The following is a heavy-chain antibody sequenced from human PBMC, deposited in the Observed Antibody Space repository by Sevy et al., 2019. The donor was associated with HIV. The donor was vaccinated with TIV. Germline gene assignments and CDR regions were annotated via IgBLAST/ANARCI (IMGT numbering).Heavy chain of an antibody. CDR3: TRGLATADTPEYYFDY. CDR2: ITRNSYEAYGGTA. D-gene: IGHD5-12*01. V-gene: IGHV3-49*03. J-gene: IGHJ4*02. CDR1: GFTFDDYA. Sequence: GGSLRLSCTASGFTFDDYAMSWFRQAPGKGLEWVAFITRNSYEAYGGTAEYAASVKDRFLISRDDSKGMAYLQMNCLKTDDTAVYYCTRGLATADTPEYYFDYWGQGTLVTVSS.